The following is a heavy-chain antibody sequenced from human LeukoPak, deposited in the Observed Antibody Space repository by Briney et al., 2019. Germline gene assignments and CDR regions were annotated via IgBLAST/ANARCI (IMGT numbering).Heavy chain of an antibody. CDR3: ARGNAYAA. V-gene: IGHV4-39*07. CDR1: GGSISSSSYY. J-gene: IGHJ4*02. Sequence: SETLSLTCTVSGGSISSSSYYWGWIRQPPGRGLEWIGSIYYRGSPYYNPSLKSRVPISVDTSKTQFSLKLSSVTAADTAVYYCARGNAYAAWGQGTLVTVSS. D-gene: IGHD2-8*01. CDR2: IYYRGSP.